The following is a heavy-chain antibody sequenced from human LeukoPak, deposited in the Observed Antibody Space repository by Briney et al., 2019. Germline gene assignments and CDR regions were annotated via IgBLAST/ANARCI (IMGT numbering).Heavy chain of an antibody. D-gene: IGHD6-13*01. CDR1: GGTFSSYA. Sequence: SVKVSCKASGGTFSSYAISWVRQAPGQGLEWMGGIIPIFGTANYTQKFQGRVTITTDESTSTAYMELSSLRSEDTAVYYCAREGELSSSSPPNPFDYWGQGTLVTVSS. J-gene: IGHJ4*02. CDR3: AREGELSSSSPPNPFDY. CDR2: IIPIFGTA. V-gene: IGHV1-69*05.